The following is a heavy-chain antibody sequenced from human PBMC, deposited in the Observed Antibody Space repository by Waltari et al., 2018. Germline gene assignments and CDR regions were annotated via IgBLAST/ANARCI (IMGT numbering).Heavy chain of an antibody. Sequence: QVQLQESGPGLVRPSQTLSLTCTVSGGSIRSVDSFWSCIRPPAGKGLEWIGRISTTGTANYNPSFNSRVTISVDTSKNQFSLNLRSVTAADTAVYYCARDLGLDYGSGNFYRNWFDPWGQGTLVTVSS. CDR2: ISTTGTA. D-gene: IGHD3-10*01. V-gene: IGHV4-61*02. CDR1: GGSIRSVDSF. J-gene: IGHJ5*02. CDR3: ARDLGLDYGSGNFYRNWFDP.